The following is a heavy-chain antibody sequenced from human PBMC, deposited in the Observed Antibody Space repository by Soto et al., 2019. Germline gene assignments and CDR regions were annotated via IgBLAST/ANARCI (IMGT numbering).Heavy chain of an antibody. D-gene: IGHD3-16*01. CDR1: GDSVSSNSAA. CDR3: ARDLLRGDHGSSLWFDP. Sequence: PSQTLSLTCAISGDSVSSNSAAWNWIRQSPSRGLEWLGRTYYRSKWYNDYAVSVKSRITINPDTSKNQFSLQLNSVTPEDTAVYYCARDLLRGDHGSSLWFDPWGQGTLVTVPQ. V-gene: IGHV6-1*01. CDR2: TYYRSKWYN. J-gene: IGHJ5*02.